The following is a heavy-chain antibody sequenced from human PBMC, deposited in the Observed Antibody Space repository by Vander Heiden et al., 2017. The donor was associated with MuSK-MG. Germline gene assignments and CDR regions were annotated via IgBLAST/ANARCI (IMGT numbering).Heavy chain of an antibody. D-gene: IGHD6-13*01. CDR2: ISSSSSYT. J-gene: IGHJ4*02. CDR3: ARDALNPIAAAGICDY. V-gene: IGHV3-11*05. Sequence: QVQLVESGGGLVKPGGSLRLSCAASGFTFSDYYMSWIRQAPGKGLDWVSYISSSSSYTNYADSVKGRFTISRDNAKNSLYLQMNSLRAEDTAVYYCARDALNPIAAAGICDYWGQGTLVTVSS. CDR1: GFTFSDYY.